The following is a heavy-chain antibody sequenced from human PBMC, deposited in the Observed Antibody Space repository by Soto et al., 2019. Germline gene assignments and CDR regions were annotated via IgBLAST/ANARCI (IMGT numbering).Heavy chain of an antibody. D-gene: IGHD3-16*01. Sequence: SETLSLTCTVSGDSISSYYWSWIRQPPGKGLEWIGYISYSGRTNYNPSLKSRVTISVDTSKNQFSLKLSSVTAADTAVYYCARSPGGIMDVWGQGTTVTVSS. J-gene: IGHJ6*02. CDR2: ISYSGRT. V-gene: IGHV4-59*01. CDR3: ARSPGGIMDV. CDR1: GDSISSYY.